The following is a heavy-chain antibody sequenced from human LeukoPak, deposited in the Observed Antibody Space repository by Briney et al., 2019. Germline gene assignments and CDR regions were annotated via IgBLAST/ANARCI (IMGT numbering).Heavy chain of an antibody. CDR3: ARDFRPGHYDFWSGYWAYFDY. Sequence: SVKVSCKASGYPFTGYYLHWVRQAPGQGLEWMGRIIPILGIANYAQKFQGRVTITADKSTSTAYMELSSLRSEDTAVYYCARDFRPGHYDFWSGYWAYFDYWGQGTLVTVSS. J-gene: IGHJ4*02. V-gene: IGHV1-69*04. CDR1: GYPFTGYY. D-gene: IGHD3-3*01. CDR2: IIPILGIA.